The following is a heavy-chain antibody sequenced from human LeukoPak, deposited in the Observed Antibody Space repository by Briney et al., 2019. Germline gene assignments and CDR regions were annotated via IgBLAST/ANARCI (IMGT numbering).Heavy chain of an antibody. J-gene: IGHJ4*02. D-gene: IGHD6-13*01. CDR2: IGYIGRHT. V-gene: IGHV3-21*06. Sequence: PGGSLRLSCSASGFNLRIYTMNCLRQAPGKGLECVAYIGYIGRHTYYADSVRGRFTISRDNAESSLYLQMNRLRVEDTAIYYCVRVPTAADGTCLDYWGQGTLVTVSS. CDR3: VRVPTAADGTCLDY. CDR1: GFNLRIYT.